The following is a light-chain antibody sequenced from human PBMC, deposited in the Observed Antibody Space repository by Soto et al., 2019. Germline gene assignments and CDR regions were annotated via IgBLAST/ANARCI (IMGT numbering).Light chain of an antibody. CDR3: SSYTSSSTRV. J-gene: IGLJ3*02. V-gene: IGLV2-14*01. CDR1: SSDVGGYNY. CDR2: EVS. Sequence: QSALTQPASVSGSPGQSITISCTGTSSDVGGYNYVSWYQQHPGKAPKLMIYEVSNRPSGVSNRFSGSKSGNTASLTISGLRAEDEADYYCSSYTSSSTRVFRGGTKLTVL.